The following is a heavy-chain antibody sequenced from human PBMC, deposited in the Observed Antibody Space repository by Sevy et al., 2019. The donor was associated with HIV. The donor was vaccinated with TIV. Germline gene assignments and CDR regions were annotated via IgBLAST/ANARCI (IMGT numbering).Heavy chain of an antibody. CDR1: GFTFSPYI. D-gene: IGHD3-22*01. CDR2: ISSSGAYI. V-gene: IGHV3-21*01. Sequence: GGSLRLSCAASGFTFSPYIINWVRQAPGKGLEWVSSISSSGAYIYYADSVRGRFAISRDNAKNSLYLQMNSLRAEDTAVYFCARDSGYYDSRKAFDYWGQGTLVTVSS. J-gene: IGHJ4*02. CDR3: ARDSGYYDSRKAFDY.